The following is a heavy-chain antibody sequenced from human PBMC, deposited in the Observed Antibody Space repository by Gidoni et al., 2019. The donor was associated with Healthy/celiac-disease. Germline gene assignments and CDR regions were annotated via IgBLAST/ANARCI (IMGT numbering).Heavy chain of an antibody. CDR3: AKTSGGGRWIVIDDAFDI. CDR2: ISGSGGST. D-gene: IGHD1-26*01. Sequence: EVQLLESGGGLVQPGGSLRLSCAASGFTFSSYALSWVRQAPGKGLEWVSAISGSGGSTYYADSVKGRFTISRDNSKNTLYLQMNSLRAEDTAVYYCAKTSGGGRWIVIDDAFDIWGQGTMVTVSS. J-gene: IGHJ3*02. CDR1: GFTFSSYA. V-gene: IGHV3-23*01.